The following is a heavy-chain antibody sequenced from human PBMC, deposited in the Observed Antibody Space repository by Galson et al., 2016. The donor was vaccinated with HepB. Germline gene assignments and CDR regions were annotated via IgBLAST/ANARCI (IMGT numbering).Heavy chain of an antibody. CDR1: GFNFSTYG. J-gene: IGHJ6*02. CDR3: AREAYYDFWSGFYGYDFYDYGMDG. D-gene: IGHD3-3*01. CDR2: IWYDENNK. Sequence: LRLSCAASGFNFSTYGMHWVRQATGEGLEWVALIWYDENNKNYADSVKGRFNISRDNSKNTLYLQMNSLRAEDTAVYYCAREAYYDFWSGFYGYDFYDYGMDGWGQGTSVTVSS. V-gene: IGHV3-33*01.